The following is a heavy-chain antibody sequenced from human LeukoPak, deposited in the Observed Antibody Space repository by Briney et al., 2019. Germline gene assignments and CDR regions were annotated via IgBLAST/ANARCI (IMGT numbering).Heavy chain of an antibody. CDR1: GGSFTIYS. V-gene: IGHV4-34*01. Sequence: SETLSLTCAVYGGSFTIYSWTWIRQPPGKGLEWIGEINHSGSTNYSPSLKSRVTISVNTSKNQFSLKLTSVTAADTAVYYCARAGFALAPHRGTPFDYWGQGTLVTVSS. J-gene: IGHJ4*02. CDR3: ARAGFALAPHRGTPFDY. D-gene: IGHD6-6*01. CDR2: INHSGST.